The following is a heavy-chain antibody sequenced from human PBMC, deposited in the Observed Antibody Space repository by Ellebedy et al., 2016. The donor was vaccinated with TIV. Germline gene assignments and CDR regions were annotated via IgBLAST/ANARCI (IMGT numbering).Heavy chain of an antibody. V-gene: IGHV3-7*01. Sequence: GESLKISCAASGFAFSTYWMSWVRQAPGKGLEWVANLKQEGTETNYVDSVKGRFTISRDNAKNSVYLQMNSLRAEDTAVYYCARGRGWYPYFDYWGQGTLVTVSS. J-gene: IGHJ4*02. CDR1: GFAFSTYW. D-gene: IGHD6-19*01. CDR3: ARGRGWYPYFDY. CDR2: LKQEGTET.